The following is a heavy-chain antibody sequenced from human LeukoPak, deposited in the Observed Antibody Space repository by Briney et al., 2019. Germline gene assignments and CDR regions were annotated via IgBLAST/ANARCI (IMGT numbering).Heavy chain of an antibody. CDR1: GGSISSGSYY. D-gene: IGHD6-13*01. Sequence: PSETLSLTCTVSGGSISSGSYYWSWIRQPPGKGLEWIGSIYYSGSTYYNPSLKSRVTTSVDTSKNQFSLKLSSVTAADTAVYYCARGGIAAVVSPFDPWGQGTLVTVSS. CDR3: ARGGIAAVVSPFDP. V-gene: IGHV4-39*07. CDR2: IYYSGST. J-gene: IGHJ5*02.